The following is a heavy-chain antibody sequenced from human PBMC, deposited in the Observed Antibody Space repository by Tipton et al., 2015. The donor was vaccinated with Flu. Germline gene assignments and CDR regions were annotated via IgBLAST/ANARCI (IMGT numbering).Heavy chain of an antibody. CDR2: IKQDGSEN. CDR3: TRGLGWLVET. Sequence: SLRLSCAASGFTFSDFWMKWVRQAPGKGLEWVANIKQDGSENYYVDSVKGRFTISRDNMKKSLYLQMNSLRVEDTAVYYCTRGLGWLVETWGQGTLVTVSS. CDR1: GFTFSDFW. V-gene: IGHV3-7*01. J-gene: IGHJ5*02. D-gene: IGHD6-19*01.